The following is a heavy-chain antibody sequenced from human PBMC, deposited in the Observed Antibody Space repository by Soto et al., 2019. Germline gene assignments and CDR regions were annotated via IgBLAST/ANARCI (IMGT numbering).Heavy chain of an antibody. CDR1: GDSVSSNSAA. V-gene: IGHV6-1*01. CDR2: TYYRSKWYN. CDR3: ARVGGIAAAGTSVNNWFDP. J-gene: IGHJ5*02. D-gene: IGHD6-13*01. Sequence: SQTLSLTCAISGDSVSSNSAAWNWIRQSPSRGLEWLGRTYYRSKWYNDYAVSVKSRITINPDTSKNQFSLQLNSVTPEDTAVYYCARVGGIAAAGTSVNNWFDPWGQGTLVTVSS.